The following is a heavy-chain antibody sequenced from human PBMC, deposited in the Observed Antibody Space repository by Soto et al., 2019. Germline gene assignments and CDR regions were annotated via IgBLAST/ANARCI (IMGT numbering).Heavy chain of an antibody. V-gene: IGHV4-4*02. Sequence: QVQLQESGPGLVKPSGTLSLTCAVSGGSISSSNWWSWVRQPPGKGLEWIGEIYHSGSTNYNPSLTSRVTISVDTSKNQFSLKLSSVTAADTAVYYCARSCDGDIPYWYFDLWGRGTLVTVSS. D-gene: IGHD4-17*01. CDR3: ARSCDGDIPYWYFDL. CDR1: GGSISSSNW. CDR2: IYHSGST. J-gene: IGHJ2*01.